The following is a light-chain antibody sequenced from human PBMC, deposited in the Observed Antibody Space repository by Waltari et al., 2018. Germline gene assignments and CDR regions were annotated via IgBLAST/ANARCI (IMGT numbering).Light chain of an antibody. CDR1: QNVLYNSNNKYY. J-gene: IGKJ5*01. CDR3: QQRSNWPIT. V-gene: IGKV4-1*01. Sequence: DIVLTQSPDSLVVSLGERATINCKASQNVLYNSNNKYYLGWYQQKPGQPPKLLIYWASTLESGVPDRFSGTGSGTDFTLTISSLEPEDFAVYYCQQRSNWPITFGQGTRLEIK. CDR2: WAS.